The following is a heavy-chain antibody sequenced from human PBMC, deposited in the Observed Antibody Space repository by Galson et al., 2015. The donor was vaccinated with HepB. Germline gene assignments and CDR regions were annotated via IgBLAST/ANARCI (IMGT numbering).Heavy chain of an antibody. D-gene: IGHD5-18*01. J-gene: IGHJ6*02. V-gene: IGHV1-58*02. CDR1: GFTFTSSA. Sequence: VKVSCKASGFTFTSSAMQWVRQARGQRLEWIGWIVVGSGNTNYAQKFQERVTITRDMSTSTAYMELSSLRSEDTAVYYCAAVGYSYGAFYYYYYGMDVWGQGTTVTVSS. CDR3: AAVGYSYGAFYYYYYGMDV. CDR2: IVVGSGNT.